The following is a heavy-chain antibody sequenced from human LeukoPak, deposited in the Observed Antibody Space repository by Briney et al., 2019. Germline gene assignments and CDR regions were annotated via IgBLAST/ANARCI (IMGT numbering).Heavy chain of an antibody. J-gene: IGHJ4*02. CDR3: AKARGPYSNLLFDY. CDR2: IRYDGSNK. V-gene: IGHV3-30*02. Sequence: GGSLRLSCAASGFTFNKYAMHWVRQAPGKGLEWVAFIRYDGSNKYYADSVKGRFTISRDNSKNTLYLQMNSLRAEDTAVYYCAKARGPYSNLLFDYWGQGTLVTVSS. D-gene: IGHD4-11*01. CDR1: GFTFNKYA.